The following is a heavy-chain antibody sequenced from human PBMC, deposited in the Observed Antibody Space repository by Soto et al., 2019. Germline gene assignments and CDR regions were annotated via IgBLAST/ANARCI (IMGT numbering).Heavy chain of an antibody. Sequence: SETLSLTCTVSGGSISSYYWSWIRQPPGKGLEWIGYIYYSGSTNYNPSLKSRVTISVDTSKNQFSLKLSSVTAADTAVYYCARAMTTVTTSWFDPWGQGTLVTVSS. J-gene: IGHJ5*02. V-gene: IGHV4-59*01. CDR1: GGSISSYY. CDR3: ARAMTTVTTSWFDP. CDR2: IYYSGST. D-gene: IGHD4-17*01.